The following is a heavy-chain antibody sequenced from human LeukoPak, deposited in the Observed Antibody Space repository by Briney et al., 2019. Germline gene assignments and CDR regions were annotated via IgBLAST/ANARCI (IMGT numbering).Heavy chain of an antibody. J-gene: IGHJ4*02. Sequence: GGSLRLSWAASGFTFSSYKMNWVGKAPGRGRGGVSYISSSGSTIYYADSVKGRFTISRDNAKNSLYLQMNSLRAEDTAVYYCARTSYSSGWYRHWGQGTLVTVSS. CDR1: GFTFSSYK. CDR3: ARTSYSSGWYRH. D-gene: IGHD6-19*01. V-gene: IGHV3-48*03. CDR2: ISSSGSTI.